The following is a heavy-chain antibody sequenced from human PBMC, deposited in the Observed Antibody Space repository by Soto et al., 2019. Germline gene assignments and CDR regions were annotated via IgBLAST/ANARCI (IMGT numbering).Heavy chain of an antibody. Sequence: QVQLVESGGGVVQPGRSLRLSCAASGFTFSSYGMHWVRQAPGKGLEWVAVIWYDGSNKYYADSVKGRFTISRDNSKNTRYLQMNCLRAEDTAVYYCARLGKEPDYWGQGTLVTVSS. J-gene: IGHJ4*02. CDR1: GFTFSSYG. D-gene: IGHD7-27*01. CDR3: ARLGKEPDY. V-gene: IGHV3-33*01. CDR2: IWYDGSNK.